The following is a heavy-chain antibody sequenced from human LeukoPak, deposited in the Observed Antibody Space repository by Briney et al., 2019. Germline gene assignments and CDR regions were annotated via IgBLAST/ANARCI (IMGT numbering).Heavy chain of an antibody. CDR3: VRRGAYYYYGMDV. J-gene: IGHJ6*02. V-gene: IGHV3-48*03. CDR1: GFTFSSYE. D-gene: IGHD3-10*01. CDR2: ISSSGSTI. Sequence: GGSLRLSCAASGFTFSSYEMNWVRQAPGKGLEWVSYISSSGSTIYYADSVKGRFTISRDNAKNSLYLQMNSLRAEDTAVYCCVRRGAYYYYGMDVWGQGTTVTVSS.